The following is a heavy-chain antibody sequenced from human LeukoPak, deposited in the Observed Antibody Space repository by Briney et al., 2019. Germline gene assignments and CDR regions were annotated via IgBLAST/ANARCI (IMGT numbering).Heavy chain of an antibody. D-gene: IGHD5-12*01. CDR1: GFTFSSYA. Sequence: GGSLRLSCAASGFTFSSYAMSWVRQAPGKGLEWVSSSGDNTRYADSVRGRFTISRDNSKNSLYLIMNSLRTEDTALYYCTKGRVATVGGAKYAMDVWGQGTTVTVSS. J-gene: IGHJ6*02. CDR3: TKGRVATVGGAKYAMDV. CDR2: SGDNT. V-gene: IGHV3-43*02.